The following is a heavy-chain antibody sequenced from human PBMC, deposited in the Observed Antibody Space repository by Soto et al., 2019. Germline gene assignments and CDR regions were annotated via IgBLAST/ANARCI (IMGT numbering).Heavy chain of an antibody. J-gene: IGHJ6*02. Sequence: QVQLQESGPGLVKPSETLSLTCTVSDGSVSSSSFYWTWIRQPPGKGLEWIGYIYYSGSTNYNPSLNSRVTISADTSKIQFSPKLSSVTAADTAVYYCARDLYYGSGPFRPDPYYYYGMDVWGPGTTDTVS. D-gene: IGHD3-10*01. CDR1: DGSVSSSSFY. V-gene: IGHV4-61*01. CDR3: ARDLYYGSGPFRPDPYYYYGMDV. CDR2: IYYSGST.